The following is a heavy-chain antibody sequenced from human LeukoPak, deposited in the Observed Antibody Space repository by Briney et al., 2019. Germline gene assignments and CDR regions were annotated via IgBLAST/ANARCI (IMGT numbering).Heavy chain of an antibody. CDR1: GGTFNSYA. CDR2: IIPIFGTG. D-gene: IGHD1-26*01. V-gene: IGHV1-69*01. J-gene: IGHJ4*02. Sequence: SVKVSCKASGGTFNSYAFNWVRQAPGQGLEWMGGIIPIFGTGNYAQKFQGRVTITADESTSTAYMELSSLRSEDTAVYYCARGGSYFDYWGQGTLVTVSS. CDR3: ARGGSYFDY.